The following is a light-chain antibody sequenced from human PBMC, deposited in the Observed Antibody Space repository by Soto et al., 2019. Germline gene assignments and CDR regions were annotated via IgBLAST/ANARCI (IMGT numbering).Light chain of an antibody. CDR3: QHTRT. J-gene: IGKJ1*01. Sequence: DFQMTQSPSTLSASVGDRVTITCRASQNINNWVAWYQQKPGKAPKFLIYDASTLQRGVPSRFSGSGFGTGFSLPNSSLQPDDFGSYYCQHTRTFGQGTKVEIK. CDR1: QNINNW. CDR2: DAS. V-gene: IGKV1-5*01.